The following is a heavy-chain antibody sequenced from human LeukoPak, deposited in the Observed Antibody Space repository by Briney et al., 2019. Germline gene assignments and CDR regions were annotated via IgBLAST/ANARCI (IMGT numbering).Heavy chain of an antibody. D-gene: IGHD3-16*02. V-gene: IGHV4-39*07. CDR2: IYYSGST. J-gene: IGHJ4*02. CDR3: ASQFFMITFGGVIDHYFDY. Sequence: SETLSLTCTVSGGSISSSSYYWGWIRQPPGKGLEWIGSIYYSGSTYYNPSLKSRVTISVDTSKNQFSLKLSSVTAADTAVYYCASQFFMITFGGVIDHYFDYWGQGTLVTVSS. CDR1: GGSISSSSYY.